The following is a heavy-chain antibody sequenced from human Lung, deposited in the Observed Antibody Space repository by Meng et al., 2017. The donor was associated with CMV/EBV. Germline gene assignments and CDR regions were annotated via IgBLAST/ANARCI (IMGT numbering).Heavy chain of an antibody. J-gene: IGHJ6*02. Sequence: GGSXRLSCAASGFTFNTYAMHWVRQAPGKGLEWVAFIRFDASNKYYADSVKGRFTISRDNFKNTLFLQMNSLRPEDTAVYYCVKGIYPRTYYYYYYGLDVWXQGTXVTVSS. D-gene: IGHD1-7*01. CDR2: IRFDASNK. V-gene: IGHV3-30*02. CDR1: GFTFNTYA. CDR3: VKGIYPRTYYYYYYGLDV.